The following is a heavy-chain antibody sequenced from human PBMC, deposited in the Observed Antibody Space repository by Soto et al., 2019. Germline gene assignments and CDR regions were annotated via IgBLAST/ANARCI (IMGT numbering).Heavy chain of an antibody. CDR2: TSYDGSDK. D-gene: IGHD3-16*01. V-gene: IGHV3-30*19. J-gene: IGHJ1*01. CDR1: GFTFRSYV. CDR3: ARWGTTGGLDV. Sequence: ESVGGVVQPGTSLRVSCVGSGFTFRSYVMHWVRQAPGKGLEWVALTSYDGSDKYYDDSVRGRFTISRDNSRNTVGLQMDSLRLEDTALYYCARWGTTGGLDVWGQGTLVSVSS.